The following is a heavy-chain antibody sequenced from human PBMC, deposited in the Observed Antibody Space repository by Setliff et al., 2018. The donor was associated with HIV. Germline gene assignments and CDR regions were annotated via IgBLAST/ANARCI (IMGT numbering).Heavy chain of an antibody. Sequence: RASVKVSCKASGNNFTTYAINWVRQAPGQGLEWMGWINTNTGNPRYAQDFTERFVFSVDTSGSTAYLQINSLKSKDTAMYYCARAGRLTYYNFWSGRGWFDPWGQGTLVTVSS. V-gene: IGHV7-4-1*02. D-gene: IGHD3-3*01. J-gene: IGHJ5*02. CDR3: ARAGRLTYYNFWSGRGWFDP. CDR1: GNNFTTYA. CDR2: INTNTGNP.